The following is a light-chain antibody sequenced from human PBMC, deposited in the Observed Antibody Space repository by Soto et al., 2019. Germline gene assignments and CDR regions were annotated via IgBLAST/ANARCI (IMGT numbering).Light chain of an antibody. CDR3: SSYAGSNTDVV. Sequence: QSVLTQPPSASGSPGQSVTIPCTGTSIDIGGYGYVSWYQQHPGKAPKLMIFEVTKRASGVSGRFSGSKSGNTASLTVSGLQAEDEADYFCSSYAGSNTDVVFGGGTKLTVL. CDR2: EVT. CDR1: SIDIGGYGY. J-gene: IGLJ2*01. V-gene: IGLV2-8*01.